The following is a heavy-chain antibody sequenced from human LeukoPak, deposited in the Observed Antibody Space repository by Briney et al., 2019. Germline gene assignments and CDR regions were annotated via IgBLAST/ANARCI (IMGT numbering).Heavy chain of an antibody. J-gene: IGHJ6*02. CDR1: GFTFSSYA. CDR2: ISGSGGST. Sequence: PGGSLRLSCAASGFTFSSYAMSWVRQAPGKGLEWVSAISGSGGSTYYADSVKGQFTISRDNSKNTLYLQMNSLRAEDTAVYYCAKAGPGIAVAAPDYYYYGMDVWGQGTTVTVSS. CDR3: AKAGPGIAVAAPDYYYYGMDV. D-gene: IGHD6-19*01. V-gene: IGHV3-23*01.